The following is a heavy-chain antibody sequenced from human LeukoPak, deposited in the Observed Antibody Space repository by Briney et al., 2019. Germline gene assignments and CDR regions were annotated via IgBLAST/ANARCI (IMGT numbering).Heavy chain of an antibody. CDR3: ARGLGSGSYLSYYYYMDV. Sequence: GGSLRLSCAASGFTASSNYMTWVRQAPGKGLEWVSVILGGGGTYYADSVKGRFTISRDNSKNTLYLQVNSLRAEDTAVYYCARGLGSGSYLSYYYYMDVWGKGTTVTVSS. J-gene: IGHJ6*03. V-gene: IGHV3-66*01. CDR1: GFTASSNY. D-gene: IGHD3-10*01. CDR2: ILGGGGT.